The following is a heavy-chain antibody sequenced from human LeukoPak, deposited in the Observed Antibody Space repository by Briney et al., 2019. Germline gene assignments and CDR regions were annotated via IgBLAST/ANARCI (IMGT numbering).Heavy chain of an antibody. V-gene: IGHV3-30*01. CDR3: ARDLFCGYDQGVTDY. CDR2: ISYDGSNK. D-gene: IGHD5-12*01. J-gene: IGHJ4*01. Sequence: GGSLRLSCAASGFTFSSYAMHWVRQAPGKGLEWVAVISYDGSNKYYADSVKGRFTISRDNSKNTLYLQMNSLRAEDTAVYYCARDLFCGYDQGVTDYWGQGTLVTVSS. CDR1: GFTFSSYA.